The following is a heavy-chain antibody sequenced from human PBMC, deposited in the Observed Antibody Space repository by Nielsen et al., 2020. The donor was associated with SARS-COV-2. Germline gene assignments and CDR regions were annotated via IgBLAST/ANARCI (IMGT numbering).Heavy chain of an antibody. CDR1: RYTFTICV. D-gene: IGHD1-1*01. CDR2: ITTYNDKT. Sequence: ASVKVSCMASRYTFTICVISWVRQAPGLGLACSGWITTYNDKTNYAQKFQVRVTVTTDTSTRTAYMELRSLRSDDTAVYYCAREAGRTTGVRGHYYMGVWGKGTTVIVSS. CDR3: AREAGRTTGVRGHYYMGV. V-gene: IGHV1-18*04. J-gene: IGHJ6*03.